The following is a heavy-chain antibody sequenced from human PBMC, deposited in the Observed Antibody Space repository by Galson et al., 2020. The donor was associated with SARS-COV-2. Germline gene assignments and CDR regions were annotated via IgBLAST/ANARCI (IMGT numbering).Heavy chain of an antibody. Sequence: GGSLRLSCQASGFTSTSYGMHQVRKAPGKGLEWVTALWYDGSNKHYADPVKDGFTISRDNSKNTLYRQMHSLRAEDTAVYYCAREVARGSGPKYWGQGTLVTVSS. CDR3: AREVARGSGPKY. CDR2: LWYDGSNK. CDR1: GFTSTSYG. J-gene: IGHJ4*02. D-gene: IGHD2-15*01. V-gene: IGHV3-33*01.